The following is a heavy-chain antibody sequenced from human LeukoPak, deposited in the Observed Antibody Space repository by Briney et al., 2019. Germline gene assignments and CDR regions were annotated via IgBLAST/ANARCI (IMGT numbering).Heavy chain of an antibody. Sequence: ASVKVSCKASGYSFSSNGISWMRQAPGQGLEWMGWISAYNGNSNYAQKFQGRVTMTTDTMTTDTSTSTAYMELRSLRPDDTAVYYCAREVDFWSQAFDIWGQGTMVTVSS. V-gene: IGHV1-18*01. J-gene: IGHJ3*02. D-gene: IGHD3-3*01. CDR3: AREVDFWSQAFDI. CDR1: GYSFSSNG. CDR2: ISAYNGNS.